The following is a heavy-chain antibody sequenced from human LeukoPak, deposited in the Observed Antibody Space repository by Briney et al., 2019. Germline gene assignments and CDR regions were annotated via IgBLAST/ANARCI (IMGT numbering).Heavy chain of an antibody. CDR3: ARFPLYYYGSGSYSTAFDI. V-gene: IGHV5-51*01. D-gene: IGHD3-10*01. CDR1: GYSFTSYW. CDR2: IYPGDSDT. J-gene: IGHJ3*02. Sequence: GESLKISCKGSGYSFTSYWIGWVRQMPGKGLEWMGIIYPGDSDTRYSPSFQGQVTISADKSISTAYLQWSSLKASDTAMYYCARFPLYYYGSGSYSTAFDIWGQGTMVTVSS.